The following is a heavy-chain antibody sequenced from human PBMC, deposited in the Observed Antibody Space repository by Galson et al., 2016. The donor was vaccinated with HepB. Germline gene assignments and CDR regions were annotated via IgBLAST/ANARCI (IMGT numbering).Heavy chain of an antibody. V-gene: IGHV3-30-3*01. CDR2: ISNDGSNK. CDR3: ARLIASPWNDYYYYGMDV. J-gene: IGHJ6*04. CDR1: GFTFSGFA. Sequence: SLRLSCAASGFTFSGFAMHWVRQAPGKGLEWLAVISNDGSNKYYADSVKGRFTISRDNSKNTLYLQMNSLRAEDTAVYYCARLIASPWNDYYYYGMDVWGKGTTVTVSS. D-gene: IGHD3-16*01.